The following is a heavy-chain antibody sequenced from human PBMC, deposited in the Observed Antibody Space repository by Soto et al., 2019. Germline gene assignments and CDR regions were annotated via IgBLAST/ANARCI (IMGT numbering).Heavy chain of an antibody. CDR3: ARGTARCYDFWVGVSAFGGMAG. J-gene: IGHJ6*02. Sequence: QVQLQESGPGLLKPSETLSLTCSVSGGSISSYYWSWIRQPPGKGLEYIGYINYSGRTNYNPSLESGVTISVDTSKNQYFLKLCSATAAGTAVYYGARGTARCYDFWVGVSAFGGMAGWGQGTTVTVAS. CDR1: GGSISSYY. CDR2: INYSGRT. D-gene: IGHD3-3*01. V-gene: IGHV4-59*12.